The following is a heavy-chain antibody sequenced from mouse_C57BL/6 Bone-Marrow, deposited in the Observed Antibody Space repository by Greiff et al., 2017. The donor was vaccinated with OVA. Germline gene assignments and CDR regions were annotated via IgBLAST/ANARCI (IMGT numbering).Heavy chain of an antibody. CDR3: ARVGYSNYVDYAMDY. D-gene: IGHD2-5*01. V-gene: IGHV1-53*01. CDR2: INPSNGGP. J-gene: IGHJ4*01. Sequence: QVQLQQPGTELVKPGASVKLSCKASGYTFTSYWMHWVKQRPGQGLEWIGNINPSNGGPNYNEKFKSKATLTVDKSSSTAYMQLSSLTSEDGAVDYGARVGYSNYVDYAMDYWGQGTSVTVSS. CDR1: GYTFTSYW.